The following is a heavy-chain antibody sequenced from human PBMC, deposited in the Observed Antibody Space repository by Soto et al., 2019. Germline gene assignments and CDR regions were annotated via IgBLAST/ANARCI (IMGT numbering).Heavy chain of an antibody. V-gene: IGHV1-18*01. J-gene: IGHJ4*02. CDR1: GYTFTSYG. D-gene: IGHD3-10*01. CDR2: ISTYNGNT. CDR3: AKEMVRGVGSDY. Sequence: GASVKVSCKASGYTFTSYGISWVRQAPGQGLEWMGWISTYNGNTKYAQKLQGRVTMTTDTSTSTAYMELRSLRSDDTAVFYCAKEMVRGVGSDYWGQGTLVTVS.